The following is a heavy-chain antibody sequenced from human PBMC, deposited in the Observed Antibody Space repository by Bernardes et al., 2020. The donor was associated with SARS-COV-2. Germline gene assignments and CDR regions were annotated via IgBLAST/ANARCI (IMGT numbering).Heavy chain of an antibody. D-gene: IGHD4-17*01. CDR1: GFTFRDYT. J-gene: IGHJ5*01. Sequence: GGSLRLSCAASGFTFRDYTMHWVRQVPGKGLEWVAVIWHDGSREYYVDSVKGRFAISRDNSNNTLYLQMNNLRVEDTALYRCATEDGEWLESWGQGTLVTVSS. CDR2: IWHDGSRE. V-gene: IGHV3-33*01. CDR3: ATEDGEWLES.